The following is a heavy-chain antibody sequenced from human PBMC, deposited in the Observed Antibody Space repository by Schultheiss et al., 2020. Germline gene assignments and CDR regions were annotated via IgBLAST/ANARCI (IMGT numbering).Heavy chain of an antibody. V-gene: IGHV3-23*03. CDR1: TFTFRSFA. J-gene: IGHJ5*02. D-gene: IGHD1-1*01. CDR3: AKTPPPTGTTWGDIWFDV. Sequence: GGSLRLSCTASTFTFRSFAMSWVRQAPGKGLEWVSVISGGSRSSYYSNSVRGRFTISRDNSEKTLYLQMNSLRAEDTATYYCAKTPPPTGTTWGDIWFDVWGQGTLVTVSS. CDR2: ISGGSRSS.